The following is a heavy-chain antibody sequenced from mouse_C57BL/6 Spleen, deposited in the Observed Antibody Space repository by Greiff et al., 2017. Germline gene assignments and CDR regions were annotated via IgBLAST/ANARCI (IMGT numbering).Heavy chain of an antibody. CDR2: IHPNSGST. CDR3: ARLYYSNYYYAMDY. D-gene: IGHD2-5*01. V-gene: IGHV1-64*01. J-gene: IGHJ4*01. Sequence: QVQLKQPGAELVKPGASVKLSCKASGYTFTSYWMHWVKQRPGQGLEWIGMIHPNSGSTNYNEKFKSKATLTVDKSSSTAYMQLSSLTSEDSAVYYCARLYYSNYYYAMDYWGQGTSVTVSS. CDR1: GYTFTSYW.